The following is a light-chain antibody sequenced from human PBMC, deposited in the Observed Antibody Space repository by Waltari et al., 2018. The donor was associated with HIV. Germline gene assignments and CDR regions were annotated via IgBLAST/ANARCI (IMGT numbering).Light chain of an antibody. CDR1: SSDVWSYNL. V-gene: IGLV2-23*02. CDR3: CSYACSSSLNVV. J-gene: IGLJ2*01. Sequence: QSALTQPASVSGSPGQSITISCTGTSSDVWSYNLVSWYQQHPGKAPKLMIYVVSKRPSGVSICFSGSMSGNTASLTISGLQAEDEADYYCCSYACSSSLNVVFGGGTKLTVL. CDR2: VVS.